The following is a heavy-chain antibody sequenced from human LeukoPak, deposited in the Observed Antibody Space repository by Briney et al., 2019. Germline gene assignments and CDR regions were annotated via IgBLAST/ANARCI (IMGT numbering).Heavy chain of an antibody. V-gene: IGHV3-23*01. Sequence: GGSLRLSCAASGFTFSSYAMSWVRQAPGKGLEWVSAISASGGRTYYADSVKGRFTISRDNSNNTLYLQMNSLRAEDTAVYYCAKHSGNYYFDYWGQGTLVTVSS. CDR3: AKHSGNYYFDY. J-gene: IGHJ4*02. CDR1: GFTFSSYA. D-gene: IGHD1-26*01. CDR2: ISASGGRT.